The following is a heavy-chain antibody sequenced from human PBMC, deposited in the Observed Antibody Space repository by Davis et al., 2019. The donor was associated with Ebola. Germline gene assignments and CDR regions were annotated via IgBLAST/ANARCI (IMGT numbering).Heavy chain of an antibody. J-gene: IGHJ3*02. D-gene: IGHD2/OR15-2a*01. CDR2: ISGSGGST. V-gene: IGHV3-23*01. CDR3: AKDNSKIGFEI. Sequence: GGSLRLSCAASGFPFSTNALTWVLQAPGKGLEGVSTISGSGGSTYHADYVKGRFTISRDNSKNTLYLQMNGLRVQDTAIFYCAKDNSKIGFEIWGQGTNVTVSS. CDR1: GFPFSTNA.